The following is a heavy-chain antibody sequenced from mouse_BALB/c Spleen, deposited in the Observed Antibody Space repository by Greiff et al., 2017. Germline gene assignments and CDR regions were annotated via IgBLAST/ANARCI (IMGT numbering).Heavy chain of an antibody. CDR2: IWSGGST. D-gene: IGHD2-1*01. CDR1: GFSLTSYG. Sequence: QVHVKQSGPGLVQPSQSLSITCTVSGFSLTSYGVHWVRQSPGKGLEWLGVIWSGGSTDYNAAFISRLSISKDNPKSQVFFKMNSLQADDTAIYYCARGGNYGAMDYWGQGTSVTVSS. CDR3: ARGGNYGAMDY. V-gene: IGHV2-4-1*01. J-gene: IGHJ4*01.